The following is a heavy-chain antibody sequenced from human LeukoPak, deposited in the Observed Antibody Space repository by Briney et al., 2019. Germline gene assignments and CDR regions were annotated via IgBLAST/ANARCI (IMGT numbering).Heavy chain of an antibody. J-gene: IGHJ4*02. Sequence: GGSLRLSCAASGFTFSSYSMNRVRQAPGKGLEWVSSISSSSSYIYYADSVKGRFTISRDNAKNSLYLQMNSLRAEDTAVYYCARSVGGHFDYWGQGMLVTVSS. CDR3: ARSVGGHFDY. D-gene: IGHD3-16*01. CDR1: GFTFSSYS. V-gene: IGHV3-21*01. CDR2: ISSSSSYI.